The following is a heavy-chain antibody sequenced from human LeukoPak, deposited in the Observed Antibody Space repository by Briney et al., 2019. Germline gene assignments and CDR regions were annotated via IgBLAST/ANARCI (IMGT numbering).Heavy chain of an antibody. CDR1: GYTFTGYY. D-gene: IGHD3-9*01. J-gene: IGHJ4*02. CDR3: ARDCGTYYDILTGNYYFDY. Sequence: GASVTVSCKASGYTFTGYYMHWVRQAPGQGLEGMGWINPNSGGTNYAQKFQGRVTMTRATSISTAYMELSRLRSDDTAVYYCARDCGTYYDILTGNYYFDYWGQGTLVTVSS. CDR2: INPNSGGT. V-gene: IGHV1-2*02.